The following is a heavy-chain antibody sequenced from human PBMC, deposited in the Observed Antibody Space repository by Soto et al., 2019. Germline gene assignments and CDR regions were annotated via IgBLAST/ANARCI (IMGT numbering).Heavy chain of an antibody. CDR3: ARTSAAGKYYYGMDV. J-gene: IGHJ6*02. CDR1: GYSFTSYW. D-gene: IGHD6-13*01. V-gene: IGHV5-51*01. Sequence: EVQLVQSGAEVKKPGESLKISCKGSGYSFTSYWIGWVRQMPGKGLEWMGIIYPGDSDTRYSPSFQGQVTISADKSIXTAYLKWSSLEASDTAMYYCARTSAAGKYYYGMDVWGQGTTVTVSS. CDR2: IYPGDSDT.